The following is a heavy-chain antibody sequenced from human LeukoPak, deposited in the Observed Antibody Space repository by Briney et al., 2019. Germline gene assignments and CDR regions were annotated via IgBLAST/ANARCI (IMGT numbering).Heavy chain of an antibody. J-gene: IGHJ3*02. V-gene: IGHV4-30-2*01. D-gene: IGHD4-17*01. CDR1: GGSISSGGYS. CDR2: IYHSGST. CDR3: ASESGDLEAFDI. Sequence: PSETLSLTCAVSGGSISSGGYSWSWIRQPPGKGLEWIGYIYHSGSTYYNPSLKSRVTISVDRSKNQFSLKLSSVTAADTAVYYCASESGDLEAFDIWGQGTMVTVSS.